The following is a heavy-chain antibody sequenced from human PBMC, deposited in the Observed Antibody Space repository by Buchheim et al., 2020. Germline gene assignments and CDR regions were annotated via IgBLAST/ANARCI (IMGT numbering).Heavy chain of an antibody. Sequence: QVQLQQWGAGLLKPSETLSLTCAVYGGSFSGYYWSWIRQPPGKGLEWIGEINHSGSTNYNPSPKSRVTISVDTAKNQFSLKLSSVTAADTAVYYCARVRYSYGFQGYYYGMDVWGQGTT. CDR3: ARVRYSYGFQGYYYGMDV. CDR1: GGSFSGYY. CDR2: INHSGST. J-gene: IGHJ6*02. D-gene: IGHD5-18*01. V-gene: IGHV4-34*01.